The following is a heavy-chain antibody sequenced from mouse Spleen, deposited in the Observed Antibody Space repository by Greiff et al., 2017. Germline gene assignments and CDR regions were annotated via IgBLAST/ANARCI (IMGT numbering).Heavy chain of an antibody. CDR2: INPNNGGT. CDR1: GYTFTDYN. J-gene: IGHJ3*01. V-gene: IGHV1-18*01. Sequence: VHVKQSGPELVKPGASVKIPCKASGYTFTDYNMDWVKQSHGKSLEWIGDINPNNGGTIYNQKFKGKATLTVDKSSSTAYMELRSLTSEDTAVYYCAREGNRYGAWFAYWGQGTLVTVSA. CDR3: AREGNRYGAWFAY. D-gene: IGHD2-14*01.